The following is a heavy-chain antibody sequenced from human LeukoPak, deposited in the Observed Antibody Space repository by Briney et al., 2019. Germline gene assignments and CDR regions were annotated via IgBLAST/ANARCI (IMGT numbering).Heavy chain of an antibody. CDR3: ATYYGSGSYYNDAFDI. CDR2: MNPNSGNT. Sequence: ASVKVSCKASGYTFTSYDINWVRQATGQGLEWMGWMNPNSGNTGYAQKFQGRVTITRNTSISTAYMELSSLRSEDMAVYYCATYYGSGSYYNDAFDIWGQGTMVTVSS. CDR1: GYTFTSYD. D-gene: IGHD3-10*01. J-gene: IGHJ3*02. V-gene: IGHV1-8*03.